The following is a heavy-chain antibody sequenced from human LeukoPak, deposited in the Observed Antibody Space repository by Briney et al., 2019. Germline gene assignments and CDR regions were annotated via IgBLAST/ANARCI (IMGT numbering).Heavy chain of an antibody. CDR1: GFAFRNNA. CDR2: ISDSGGST. D-gene: IGHD3-22*01. J-gene: IGHJ4*02. Sequence: GGSLRLSCVASGFAFRNNAMSWVRQAAGKGLEWVSLISDSGGSTNYADSVKGRFTISRDNSKNTLYLQMNTLRAEDTAIYYCASSYGSSAYYPFDYWGQGTLVTVFS. CDR3: ASSYGSSAYYPFDY. V-gene: IGHV3-23*01.